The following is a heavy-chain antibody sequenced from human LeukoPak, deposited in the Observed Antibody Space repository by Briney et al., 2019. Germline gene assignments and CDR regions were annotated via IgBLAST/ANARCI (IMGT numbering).Heavy chain of an antibody. CDR2: FYSDGSRT. CDR3: ARDFDRLTRKIGRDSLYYYYYYMDV. Sequence: GGSLRLSCAGSGFTLSSNWMHWVRQAPGKGLVWVSRFYSDGSRTNYADSVKGRFTISGDNAKNSLYLEMNSLRAEDTAVYYCARDFDRLTRKIGRDSLYYYYYYMDVWGKGTTVTVSS. D-gene: IGHD3-9*01. J-gene: IGHJ6*03. V-gene: IGHV3-74*01. CDR1: GFTLSSNW.